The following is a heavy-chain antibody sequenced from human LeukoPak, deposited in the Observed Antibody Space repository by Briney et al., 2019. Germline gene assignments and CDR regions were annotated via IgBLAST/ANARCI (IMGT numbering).Heavy chain of an antibody. V-gene: IGHV1-8*01. Sequence: SVNASCKLSGYTLTSDEINWVPQAAGPGLEGMGWMNPNIGNTAYAQKFQGRVTMTRNTSISTAYMELSSLRSEDTAVYYCARSRSYSSPLYYYYYMDVWGKGTTVTVSS. CDR2: MNPNIGNT. CDR3: ARSRSYSSPLYYYYYMDV. CDR1: GYTLTSDE. J-gene: IGHJ6*03. D-gene: IGHD6-13*01.